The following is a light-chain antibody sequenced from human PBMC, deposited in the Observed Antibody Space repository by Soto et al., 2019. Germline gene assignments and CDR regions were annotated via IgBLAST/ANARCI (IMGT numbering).Light chain of an antibody. CDR2: GPS. J-gene: IGKJ1*01. Sequence: EILLTQSPGTLSLSPGERATLSCRASQSVPKNYLAWYQQEPGQAPRLLIYGPSSRATGIPDRFSGSGSGTDFTLTISSLEPEDFAVYYCQKYATSPQTFGQGTKVEIK. CDR1: QSVPKNY. V-gene: IGKV3-20*01. CDR3: QKYATSPQT.